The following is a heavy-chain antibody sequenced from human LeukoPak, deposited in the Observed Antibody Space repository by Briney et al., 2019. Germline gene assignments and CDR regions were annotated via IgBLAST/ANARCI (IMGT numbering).Heavy chain of an antibody. CDR2: ISSSSSYI. Sequence: GGSLRLSCAASGFTFSSYSMNWVRQAPGKGLEWVSSISSSSSYIYYADSVKGRFTISRDNAKNPLYLQMNSLRAEDTAVYYCARVGYDSSGYYAFDIWGQGTMVTVSS. CDR3: ARVGYDSSGYYAFDI. D-gene: IGHD3-22*01. CDR1: GFTFSSYS. V-gene: IGHV3-21*01. J-gene: IGHJ3*02.